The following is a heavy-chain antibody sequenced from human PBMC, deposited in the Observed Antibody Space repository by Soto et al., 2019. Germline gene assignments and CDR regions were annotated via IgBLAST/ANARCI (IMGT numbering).Heavy chain of an antibody. CDR1: GYTFTNYH. CDR3: AREVLIDLNYFDY. CDR2: INPSGGTT. Sequence: QVQLVQSGTEVKKPGASVKVPCKASGYTFTNYHIHWVRQAPEDGLEWMGRINPSGGTTIYAQQFHGRVTMTRDTSTSTVYMELSSLRSEDTAVYYCAREVLIDLNYFDYWGQGALVTVSS. D-gene: IGHD2-21*01. J-gene: IGHJ4*02. V-gene: IGHV1-46*01.